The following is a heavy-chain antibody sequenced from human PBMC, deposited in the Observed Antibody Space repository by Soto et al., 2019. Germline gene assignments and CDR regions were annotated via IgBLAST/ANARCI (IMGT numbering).Heavy chain of an antibody. CDR3: ARGHYGAAAGTYFDY. J-gene: IGHJ4*02. CDR2: INHSGST. D-gene: IGHD6-13*01. Sequence: ETLSLTCAVYGGSFSGYYWSWIRQPPGKGLEWIGEINHSGSTNYNPSLKSRVTISVDTSKNQFSLKLSSVTAADTAVYYCARGHYGAAAGTYFDYWGQGTLVTVSS. CDR1: GGSFSGYY. V-gene: IGHV4-34*01.